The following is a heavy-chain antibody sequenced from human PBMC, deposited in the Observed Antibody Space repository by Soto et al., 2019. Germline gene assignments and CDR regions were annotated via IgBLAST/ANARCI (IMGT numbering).Heavy chain of an antibody. J-gene: IGHJ5*02. V-gene: IGHV1-18*01. CDR2: MSTSNGNT. CDR3: ARDRNWVDP. CDR1: GYTFTSYD. Sequence: QVQLVQSGAEVKKPEASVKVSCKASGYTFTSYDISWVRQAPGQGLEWMGWMSTSNGNTNYAQKLQGRVTMTTDTSTSTANMELRSLRPDDTAVYFCARDRNWVDPWGQGTLVTVS.